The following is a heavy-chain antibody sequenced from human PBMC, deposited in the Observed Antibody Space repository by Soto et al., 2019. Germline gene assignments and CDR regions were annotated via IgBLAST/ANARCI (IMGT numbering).Heavy chain of an antibody. J-gene: IGHJ6*02. D-gene: IGHD4-17*01. Sequence: QVQRVQSGAEVKKPGSSVKVSCKASGGTFSSYAISWVRQAPGQGLEWMGGIIPIFGTANYAQKFQGRVTITADKSTSTAYMELSSLRSEDTAVYYCARVGLRLTTAYYYYGMDVWGQGTTVTVSS. CDR3: ARVGLRLTTAYYYYGMDV. CDR1: GGTFSSYA. V-gene: IGHV1-69*06. CDR2: IIPIFGTA.